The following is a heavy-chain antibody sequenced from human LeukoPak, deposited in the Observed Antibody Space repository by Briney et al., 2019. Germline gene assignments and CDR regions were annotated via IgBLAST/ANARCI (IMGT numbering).Heavy chain of an antibody. CDR3: ARDVTTVTMWGAVDI. J-gene: IGHJ3*02. D-gene: IGHD4-17*01. Sequence: GGSLRLSCAASGFTFSSYSMNWVRQAPGQGLEWVSSISSSSSYIYYADSVKGRYTISKDNAKNSLYLQMNSLRAEGTAVYYGARDVTTVTMWGAVDIWGQGTMGTVSS. V-gene: IGHV3-21*01. CDR1: GFTFSSYS. CDR2: ISSSSSYI.